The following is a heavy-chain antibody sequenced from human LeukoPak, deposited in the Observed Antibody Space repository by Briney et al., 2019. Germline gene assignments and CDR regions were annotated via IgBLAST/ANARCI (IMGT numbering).Heavy chain of an antibody. CDR3: ARGRYWSGGSCYKVHYYFDY. CDR2: IYSGGST. J-gene: IGHJ4*02. CDR1: VFTARINY. D-gene: IGHD2-15*01. Sequence: GGSLRLSCAASVFTARINYMSWGRQAPGKGLEWVSVIYSGGSTYYADSVKGRFTISRDNSKNTLYLQMNSLRAEDTAVYYCARGRYWSGGSCYKVHYYFDYRGQGTLVTVSS. V-gene: IGHV3-66*01.